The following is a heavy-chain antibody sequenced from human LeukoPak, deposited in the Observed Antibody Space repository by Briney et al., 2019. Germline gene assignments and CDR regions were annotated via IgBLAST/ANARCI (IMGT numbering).Heavy chain of an antibody. CDR2: IVGDAGRT. J-gene: IGHJ4*02. D-gene: IGHD7-27*01. CDR3: VQDWAWGAFAY. V-gene: IGHV3-23*01. Sequence: GGSLRLSCTASGFTFSSYGMNWVRQAPGKGLEWVSGIVGDAGRTYYADSGKGRFTIYRDNSKNTLYLQMNSLGAEDTAVYYCVQDWAWGAFAYWGQGTLVTVSS. CDR1: GFTFSSYG.